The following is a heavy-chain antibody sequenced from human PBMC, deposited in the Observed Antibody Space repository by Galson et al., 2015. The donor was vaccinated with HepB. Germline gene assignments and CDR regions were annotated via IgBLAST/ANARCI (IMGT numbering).Heavy chain of an antibody. Sequence: QAPGKGLEWVALIWANGSNRYYSNSVMGRFTISRDNSKNTLFLEMNSLRAEDTAVYYCVREMAIAAPASFDLWGHGTLVTVSS. CDR2: IWANGSNR. J-gene: IGHJ4*01. D-gene: IGHD6-25*01. V-gene: IGHV3-33*01. CDR3: VREMAIAAPASFDL.